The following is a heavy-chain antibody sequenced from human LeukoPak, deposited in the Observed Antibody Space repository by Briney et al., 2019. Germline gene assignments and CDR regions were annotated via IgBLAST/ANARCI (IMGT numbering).Heavy chain of an antibody. CDR2: IYHSGST. D-gene: IGHD3-10*01. J-gene: IGHJ3*02. CDR1: GFTFSSYG. Sequence: LRLSCAASGFTFSSYGMGWVRQAPGKGLEWIGYIYHSGSTYYNPSLKSRVTISVDRSKNQFSLKLSSVTAADTAVYYCAGKRWFTMVRGVISAKNDAFDIWGQGTMVTVSS. V-gene: IGHV4-30-2*01. CDR3: AGKRWFTMVRGVISAKNDAFDI.